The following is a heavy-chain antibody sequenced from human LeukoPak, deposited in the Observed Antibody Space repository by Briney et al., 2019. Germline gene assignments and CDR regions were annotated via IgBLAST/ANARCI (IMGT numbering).Heavy chain of an antibody. CDR3: AKSPLLWFGELSH. CDR1: GFIFSDYY. Sequence: GGSLRLSCAASGFIFSDYYMSWIRQAPGKGLEWVSAISGSGGSTYYADSVKGRFTISRDNSKNTLYLQMNSLRAEDTAVYYCAKSPLLWFGELSHWGQGTLVTVSS. D-gene: IGHD3-10*01. J-gene: IGHJ4*02. V-gene: IGHV3-23*01. CDR2: ISGSGGST.